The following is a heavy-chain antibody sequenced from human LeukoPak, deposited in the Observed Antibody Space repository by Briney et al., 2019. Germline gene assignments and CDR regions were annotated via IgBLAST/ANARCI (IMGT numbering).Heavy chain of an antibody. CDR3: AKGGYTSWFDP. D-gene: IGHD2-15*01. J-gene: IGHJ5*02. CDR1: GFTFREYS. V-gene: IGHV3-23*05. CDR2: IRSNGRDT. Sequence: GGSLRLSCAASGFTFREYSMSWVRQAPGKGLEWVSNIRSNGRDTYYTDSVKGRFTISRDSSKNTLYLEMNSLSVEDTAVYYCAKGGYTSWFDPWGQGTLVTVSS.